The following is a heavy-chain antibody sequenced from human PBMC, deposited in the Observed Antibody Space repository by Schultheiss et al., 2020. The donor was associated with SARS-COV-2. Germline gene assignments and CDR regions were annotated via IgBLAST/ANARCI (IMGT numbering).Heavy chain of an antibody. J-gene: IGHJ6*02. D-gene: IGHD3-10*01. CDR1: GYSFTSYW. Sequence: GGSLRLSCKGSGYSFTSYWIGWVRQMPGKGLEWMGIIYPGDSDTRYSPSFQGQVTISADKSISTAYLQWSSLKASDTAMYYCARDRFEITMVRGVMFGKYYYYYGMDVWGQGTTVTVSS. V-gene: IGHV5-51*01. CDR2: IYPGDSDT. CDR3: ARDRFEITMVRGVMFGKYYYYYGMDV.